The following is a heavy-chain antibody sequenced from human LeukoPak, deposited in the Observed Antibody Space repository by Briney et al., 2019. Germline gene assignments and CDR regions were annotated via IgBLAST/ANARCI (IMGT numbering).Heavy chain of an antibody. CDR3: AKDILGIAAALVDY. Sequence: TGGSLRLSCAASGFTFSSYAMSWVRQAPGKGLEWVAVIWYDGSNKYYADSVKGRFTISRDNSKNTLYLQMNSLRAEDTAVYYCAKDILGIAAALVDYWGQGTLVTVSS. CDR2: IWYDGSNK. V-gene: IGHV3-33*06. CDR1: GFTFSSYA. J-gene: IGHJ4*02. D-gene: IGHD6-13*01.